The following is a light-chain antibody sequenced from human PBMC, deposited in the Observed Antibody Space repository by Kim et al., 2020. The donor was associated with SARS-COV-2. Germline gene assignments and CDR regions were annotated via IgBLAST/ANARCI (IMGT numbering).Light chain of an antibody. CDR1: SLRNFY. CDR2: GKN. Sequence: SSELTQDPAVSVALGQTVRITCQGDSLRNFYASWYRQKPGQAPIPVIYGKNNRPSGIPDRFSASSSGNTASLTITGAQAEDEADYYCYSRDSSDYRLFGGGTQLTVL. CDR3: YSRDSSDYRL. J-gene: IGLJ2*01. V-gene: IGLV3-19*01.